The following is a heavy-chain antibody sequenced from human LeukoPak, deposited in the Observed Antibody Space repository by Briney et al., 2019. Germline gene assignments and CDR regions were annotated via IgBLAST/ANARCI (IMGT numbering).Heavy chain of an antibody. J-gene: IGHJ4*02. D-gene: IGHD6-6*01. V-gene: IGHV1-46*01. CDR2: INPSDGST. CDR3: ARAGYSSSSITLGY. Sequence: ASVKVSFKASGYTFTNYYKHWVRQAPGQGLEWMGIINPSDGSTSYAQKFQGRVTVTRDTSTSTVYMELSSLRSEDTAVYYCARAGYSSSSITLGYWGQGTLVTVSS. CDR1: GYTFTNYY.